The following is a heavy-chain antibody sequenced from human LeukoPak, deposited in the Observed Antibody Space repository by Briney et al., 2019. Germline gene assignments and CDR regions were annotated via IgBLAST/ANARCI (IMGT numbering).Heavy chain of an antibody. CDR2: IYHRGST. CDR1: GYSISSGYY. V-gene: IGHV4-38-2*01. J-gene: IGHJ4*02. Sequence: SETLSLTCAVSGYSISSGYYWGWIRQPPGKGLEWIGSIYHRGSTYYNPSLKSRVTISVDTSKNQFSLKLSSVTAADTAVYYCARRAGYCSSTSCYKAHFDYWGQGTLVTVSS. CDR3: ARRAGYCSSTSCYKAHFDY. D-gene: IGHD2-2*02.